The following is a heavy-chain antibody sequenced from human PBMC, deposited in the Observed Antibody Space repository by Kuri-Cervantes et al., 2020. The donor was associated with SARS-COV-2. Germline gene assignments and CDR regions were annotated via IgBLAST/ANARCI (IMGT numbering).Heavy chain of an antibody. CDR2: ISSSGSTI. J-gene: IGHJ3*02. D-gene: IGHD5-24*01. V-gene: IGHV3-11*04. CDR3: ARDLDDYIPNGGDALDI. Sequence: GGSLRLSCAASGFTFSDYYMSWIRQAPGKGLEWVSYISSSGSTIYYADSVKGRFTISRDNSKNTLYLQMNSLRAEDTAVYYCARDLDDYIPNGGDALDIWGQGTMVTVSS. CDR1: GFTFSDYY.